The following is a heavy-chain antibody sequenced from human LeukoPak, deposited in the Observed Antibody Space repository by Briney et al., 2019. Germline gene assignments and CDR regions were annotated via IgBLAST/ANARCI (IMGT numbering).Heavy chain of an antibody. V-gene: IGHV3-7*03. CDR3: AKDMWIAAAGTGAFDI. J-gene: IGHJ3*02. Sequence: GGSLRLSCAASGFTFSSYWMSWVRQAPGKGLEWVANIKQDGSEKYYVDSVKGRFTISRDNAKNSLYLQMNSLRAEDMALYYCAKDMWIAAAGTGAFDIWGQGTMVTVSS. CDR1: GFTFSSYW. CDR2: IKQDGSEK. D-gene: IGHD6-13*01.